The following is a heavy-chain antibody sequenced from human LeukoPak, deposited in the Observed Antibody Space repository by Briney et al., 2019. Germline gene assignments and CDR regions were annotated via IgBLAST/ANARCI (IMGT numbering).Heavy chain of an antibody. Sequence: SETLSLTCAVSGYSISSGYYWGWIRQPPGKGLEWIGCIYHSGSTYYNPSLKSRVTISVDTSKNQFSLKLSSVTAADTAVYYCARRMVNYVWGSYRYDAFDIWGQGTVVTVSS. J-gene: IGHJ3*02. D-gene: IGHD3-16*02. CDR3: ARRMVNYVWGSYRYDAFDI. V-gene: IGHV4-38-2*01. CDR1: GYSISSGYY. CDR2: IYHSGST.